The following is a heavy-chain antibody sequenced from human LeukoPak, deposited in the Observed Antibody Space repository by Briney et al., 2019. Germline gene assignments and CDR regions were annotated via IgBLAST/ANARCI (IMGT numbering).Heavy chain of an antibody. Sequence: ASVKVSCKASGGTFSSYAISWVRQAPGQGLEWMGGIIPILGIANYAQKFQGRVTITADKSTSTAYMELSSLRSEDTAVYYCAREVRMGYCSSTSCGWYSYYYYGMDVWGQGTTVTVSS. CDR2: IIPILGIA. D-gene: IGHD2-2*01. CDR1: GGTFSSYA. V-gene: IGHV1-69*10. CDR3: AREVRMGYCSSTSCGWYSYYYYGMDV. J-gene: IGHJ6*02.